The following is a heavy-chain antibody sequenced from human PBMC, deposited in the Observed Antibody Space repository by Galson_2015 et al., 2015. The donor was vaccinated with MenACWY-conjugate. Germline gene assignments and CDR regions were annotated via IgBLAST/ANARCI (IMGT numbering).Heavy chain of an antibody. CDR1: GFTFSSCA. Sequence: SLRLSCAASGFTFSSCAMSWVRQAPGKGLEWVSGITGSDGRTFYAASVKGRFTISRDNSKNTVYLQMNSLRAEDTAVYFCARGLGTGSFSELGSWGQGILVTVSS. CDR3: ARGLGTGSFSELGS. V-gene: IGHV3-23*01. J-gene: IGHJ4*02. D-gene: IGHD1-26*01. CDR2: ITGSDGRT.